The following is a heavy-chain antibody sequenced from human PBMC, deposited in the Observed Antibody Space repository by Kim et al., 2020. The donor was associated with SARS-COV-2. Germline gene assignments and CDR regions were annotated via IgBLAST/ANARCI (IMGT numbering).Heavy chain of an antibody. CDR1: GYTFTSYD. Sequence: ASVKVSCKASGYTFTSYDINWVRQATGQGLEWMGWMNPNSGNTGYAQKFQGRVTMTSNTSISTAYMELSSLRSEDTAVYYCASAKLVQGIFYYYYYMDVWGNGTTVTVSS. J-gene: IGHJ6*03. CDR3: ASAKLVQGIFYYYYYMDV. CDR2: MNPNSGNT. V-gene: IGHV1-8*01. D-gene: IGHD3-10*01.